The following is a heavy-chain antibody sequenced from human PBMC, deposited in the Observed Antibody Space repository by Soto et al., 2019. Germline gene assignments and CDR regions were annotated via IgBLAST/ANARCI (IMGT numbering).Heavy chain of an antibody. V-gene: IGHV4-59*08. CDR2: IYYSGST. Sequence: QVQLQESGPGLVKPSETLSLTCTVSGGSISFYYWSWIRQPPGKGLEWIGYIYYSGSTNYNPSLKSRVTISVDTSKNQFSLKLSSVTAADTAVYSCARRYGSGFDYWGQGTLVTVSS. D-gene: IGHD6-25*01. J-gene: IGHJ4*02. CDR1: GGSISFYY. CDR3: ARRYGSGFDY.